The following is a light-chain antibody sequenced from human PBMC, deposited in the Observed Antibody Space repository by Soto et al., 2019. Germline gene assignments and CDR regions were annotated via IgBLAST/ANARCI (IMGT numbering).Light chain of an antibody. V-gene: IGKV3-15*01. J-gene: IGKJ5*01. Sequence: IVLTPSQATLSVSPWDIASLSCRASQSLSSNLAWYQQKPGQAPRLLIYGASTRAIGIPARFSGSGSGTEFTLTISSLQSEDFAVYYCQKYNNWPLNFGGGTRLEIK. CDR3: QKYNNWPLN. CDR2: GAS. CDR1: QSLSSN.